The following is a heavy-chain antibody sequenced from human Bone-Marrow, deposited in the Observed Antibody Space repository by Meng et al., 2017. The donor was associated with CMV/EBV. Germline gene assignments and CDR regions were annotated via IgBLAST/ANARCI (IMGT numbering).Heavy chain of an antibody. V-gene: IGHV3-23*01. D-gene: IGHD4-17*01. CDR1: GFTFSSYW. J-gene: IGHJ4*02. CDR3: AKCESNVNTVTTSFDY. Sequence: GESLKISCAASGFTFSSYWMSWVRQAPGKGLEWVSAISGSGGSTYYADSVKGRFTISRDNSKNTLYLQMNSLRAEDTALYYCAKCESNVNTVTTSFDYWGQGIRVTGAS. CDR2: ISGSGGST.